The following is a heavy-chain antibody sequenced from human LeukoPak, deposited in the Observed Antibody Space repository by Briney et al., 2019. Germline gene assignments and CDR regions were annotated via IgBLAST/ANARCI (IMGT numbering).Heavy chain of an antibody. D-gene: IGHD3-22*01. V-gene: IGHV1-3*03. CDR1: GYTFTSYA. Sequence: ASVKVSCKASGYTFTSYAMHWVRQAPGQRLEWMGWINAGNGNTKYSQEFQGRVTITRDTSASTAYMELSSLRSEDMAVYYCAREGSYYDSSGYYPLIFDYWGQGTLVTVSS. J-gene: IGHJ4*02. CDR3: AREGSYYDSSGYYPLIFDY. CDR2: INAGNGNT.